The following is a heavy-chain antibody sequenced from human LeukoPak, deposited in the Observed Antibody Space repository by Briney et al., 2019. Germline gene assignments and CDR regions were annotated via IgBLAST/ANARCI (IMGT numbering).Heavy chain of an antibody. CDR2: IRYDGSNK. Sequence: PGGSLRLSCAASGFTFSSYGMHWVRQAPGKGLEWVAFIRYDGSNKYYADSVKGRFTISRDNSKNTLYLQMNSLRAEDTAVYYCAKDWRPYCSSTSCYVSWFDPWGQGTLVTVSS. D-gene: IGHD2-2*01. CDR1: GFTFSSYG. CDR3: AKDWRPYCSSTSCYVSWFDP. V-gene: IGHV3-30*02. J-gene: IGHJ5*02.